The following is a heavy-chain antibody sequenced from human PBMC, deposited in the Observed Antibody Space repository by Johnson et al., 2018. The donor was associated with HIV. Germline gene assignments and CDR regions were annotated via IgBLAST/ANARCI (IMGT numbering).Heavy chain of an antibody. V-gene: IGHV3-43D*03. CDR1: GFTFDDYA. CDR2: IRWDGAIT. CDR3: ARAEVYEGRVGDFAFDI. D-gene: IGHD3-10*01. J-gene: IGHJ3*02. Sequence: VQLVESGGVVVQPGGSLRLSCAASGFTFDDYAMHWVRQAPGNGMEWVSLIRWDGAITDYADSVKGRFTISRDNSRNSLYLQMKSIRPEDTALYYCARAEVYEGRVGDFAFDIWGRGTMVTVSS.